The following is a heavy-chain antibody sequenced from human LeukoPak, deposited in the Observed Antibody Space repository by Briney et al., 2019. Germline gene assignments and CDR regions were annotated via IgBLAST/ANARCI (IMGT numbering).Heavy chain of an antibody. CDR2: IRFDGSNK. D-gene: IGHD2-2*01. J-gene: IGHJ4*02. Sequence: GGSLRLSCPVSGFPFSSYDIHWVRQAPGKGLEWVAVIRFDGSNKFYADSVKGRFTIARDNSKNTLYLQMNSLRVEDTAVYYCAPGYCSSTSCLPFSYWGQGTLVTVSS. V-gene: IGHV3-30*02. CDR1: GFPFSSYD. CDR3: APGYCSSTSCLPFSY.